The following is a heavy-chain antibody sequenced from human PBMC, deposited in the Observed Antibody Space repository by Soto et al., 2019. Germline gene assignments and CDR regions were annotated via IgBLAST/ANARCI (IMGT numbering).Heavy chain of an antibody. D-gene: IGHD2-15*01. CDR1: GFTFDDYA. CDR3: ARNSDNYSPDGLDV. V-gene: IGHV3-9*01. CDR2: INWKGSNI. Sequence: EVRLVESGGGLVQPGRSLRLSCAASGFTFDDYAFHWVRQVPGKGLEWVSGINWKGSNIGYAGSVKGRFTISRDNAKNSLYQQMNSLRAEDTALYYCARNSDNYSPDGLDVWGQGTTVTVS. J-gene: IGHJ6*02.